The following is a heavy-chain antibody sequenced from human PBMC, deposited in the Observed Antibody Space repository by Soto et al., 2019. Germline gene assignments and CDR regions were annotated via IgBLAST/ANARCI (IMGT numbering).Heavy chain of an antibody. CDR1: GFTFSSYS. V-gene: IGHV3-48*02. Sequence: EVQLVESGGGLVQPGGSLRLSCAVSGFTFSSYSMHWVRQAPGKGLEWISYISSGSTIFYADSVKGRFTISRDNAKNSLYLQMNSLRDDDTAVYYCARDLTLSVDHWGQGTLVTVSS. CDR3: ARDLTLSVDH. CDR2: ISSGSTI. D-gene: IGHD3-16*01. J-gene: IGHJ4*02.